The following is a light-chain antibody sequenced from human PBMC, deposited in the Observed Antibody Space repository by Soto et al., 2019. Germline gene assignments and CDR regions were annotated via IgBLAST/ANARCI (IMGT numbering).Light chain of an antibody. J-gene: IGLJ1*01. Sequence: PELTQPPSASGTPGQRGTISCSGDRSNIGSNSVNWYQQLPGTAPKLLIYSNNQRPSGVPDRFSGSKSGTSASLAISGLQSEDEADYYCAAWDDSLNGRYVFGTGTKVTVL. CDR1: RSNIGSNS. CDR3: AAWDDSLNGRYV. CDR2: SNN. V-gene: IGLV1-44*01.